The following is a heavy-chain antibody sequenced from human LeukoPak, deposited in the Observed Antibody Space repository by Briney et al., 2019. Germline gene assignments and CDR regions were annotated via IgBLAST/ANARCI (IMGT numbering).Heavy chain of an antibody. J-gene: IGHJ3*02. CDR1: GFTFSSYE. CDR3: ARDIGSSWDDAFDI. V-gene: IGHV3-48*03. D-gene: IGHD6-13*01. CDR2: ISSSGSTI. Sequence: GGSLRLSCAASGFTFSSYEMNWVRQAPGKGLEWVSYISSSGSTIYYADSVKGRFTISRDNAKNSLYLQMNSLRAEDTAVYYCARDIGSSWDDAFDIWGQGTMVTVSS.